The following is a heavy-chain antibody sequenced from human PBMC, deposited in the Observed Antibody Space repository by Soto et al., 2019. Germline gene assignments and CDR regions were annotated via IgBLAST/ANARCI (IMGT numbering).Heavy chain of an antibody. J-gene: IGHJ4*02. CDR1: GFTFSSYG. V-gene: IGHV3-33*01. Sequence: QVQLVESGGGVVQPGRSLRLSCAASGFTFSSYGMHWVRQAPGKGLEWVAVIWYDGSNKYYADSVKGRFTISRDNSKXXXXXXXXXXXXXXXXXXXXXXXXXXXXXXRYYFDYWGQGTLVTVSS. CDR2: IWYDGSNK. CDR3: XXXXXXXXXXRYYFDY.